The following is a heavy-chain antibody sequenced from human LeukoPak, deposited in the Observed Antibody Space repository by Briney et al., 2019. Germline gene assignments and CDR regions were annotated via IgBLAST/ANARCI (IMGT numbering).Heavy chain of an antibody. D-gene: IGHD3-22*01. CDR2: ISDSGGST. V-gene: IGHV3-64D*09. CDR3: GALYDGGGYYDY. Sequence: QSGGSLRLSCSASGFPFSSYAMHWVRQAPGKGLEYVSAISDSGGSTYYADSVKGRFTISRDNSKNTLYLQMSSLRVEDTAVYYCGALYDGGGYYDYWGQGTLVTVSS. J-gene: IGHJ4*02. CDR1: GFPFSSYA.